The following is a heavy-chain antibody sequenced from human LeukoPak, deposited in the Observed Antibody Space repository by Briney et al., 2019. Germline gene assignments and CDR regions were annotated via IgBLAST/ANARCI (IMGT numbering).Heavy chain of an antibody. V-gene: IGHV4-4*02. CDR3: ARAGYSYPYYFDY. CDR1: GGSISSVNW. J-gene: IGHJ4*02. Sequence: SGTLSLTCAVSGGSISSVNWWNWVRQPPGKGLELIGEIYHSGSTNYNPSLKGRVTISVDKSKNQFSLKLSSVTAADTAVYYCARAGYSYPYYFDYWGQGTLVTVSS. CDR2: IYHSGST. D-gene: IGHD5-18*01.